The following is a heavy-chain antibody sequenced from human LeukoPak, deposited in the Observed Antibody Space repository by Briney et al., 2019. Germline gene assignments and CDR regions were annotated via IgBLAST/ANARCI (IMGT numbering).Heavy chain of an antibody. CDR2: IYPGDSDT. CDR1: GYSFTSYW. J-gene: IGHJ3*02. V-gene: IGHV5-51*01. Sequence: GESLKISCKGSGYSFTSYWIGWVRQMPGKGLEWMGIIYPGDSDTRYSPSFQGQVTISADKSISTAYLQWSSLKASDTAMYYCARRPYYYDSSGYLNAFDIWGQGTMVTVSS. CDR3: ARRPYYYDSSGYLNAFDI. D-gene: IGHD3-22*01.